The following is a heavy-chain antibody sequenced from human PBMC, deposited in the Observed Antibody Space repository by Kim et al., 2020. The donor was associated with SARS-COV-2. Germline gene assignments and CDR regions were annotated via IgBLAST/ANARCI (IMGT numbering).Heavy chain of an antibody. CDR1: GFTFSSYS. J-gene: IGHJ4*02. CDR2: ISSGGGST. V-gene: IGHV3-64*01. Sequence: GGSLRLSCAASGFTFSSYSMHWVRQAPGKGLEYVSAISSGGGSTYYANSVKGRFTISRDNSKKMLYLQMSILIAEATAEYYCTSDAAVALDYWYQAPLV. D-gene: IGHD6-19*01. CDR3: TSDAAVALDY.